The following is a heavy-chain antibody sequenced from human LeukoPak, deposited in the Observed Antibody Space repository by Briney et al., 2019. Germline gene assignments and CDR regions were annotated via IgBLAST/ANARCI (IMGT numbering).Heavy chain of an antibody. CDR3: ARTRVKVAVAGNVS. V-gene: IGHV4-38-2*02. CDR2: IYYSGST. Sequence: PSETLSLTCTVSGYSISSGYYWGWIRQPPGKGLEWIGCIYYSGSTYYNPSLKSRVTISVDTSKNQFSLKLSSVTAADTAVYYCARTRVKVAVAGNVSWGQGTLVTVSS. CDR1: GYSISSGYY. D-gene: IGHD6-19*01. J-gene: IGHJ4*02.